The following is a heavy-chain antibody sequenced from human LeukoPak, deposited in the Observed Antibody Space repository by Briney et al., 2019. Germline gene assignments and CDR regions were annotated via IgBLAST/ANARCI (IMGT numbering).Heavy chain of an antibody. CDR3: ARDKGGLGRGYYYMDV. J-gene: IGHJ6*03. CDR1: GYSITSAYY. V-gene: IGHV4-38-2*02. D-gene: IGHD3/OR15-3a*01. Sequence: SETLSLTCTVSGYSITSAYYWGWIRQPPGKGLEWIGSIYYSGTTYYNPSLKSRVTISLDTSKNQFSLKLSSVTAADTAVYYCARDKGGLGRGYYYMDVWGKGTTVTVSS. CDR2: IYYSGTT.